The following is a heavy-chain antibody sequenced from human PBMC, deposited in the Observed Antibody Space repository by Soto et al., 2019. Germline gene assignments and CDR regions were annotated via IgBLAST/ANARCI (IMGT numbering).Heavy chain of an antibody. CDR2: IYYSGST. J-gene: IGHJ6*02. CDR1: GGSISSYY. D-gene: IGHD3-16*01. V-gene: IGHV4-59*01. Sequence: PSETLSLTCTVSGGSISSYYWSWIRQPPGKGLEWIGYIYYSGSTNYNPSLKSRVTISVDTSKNQFSLKLSSVTAADTAVYYCARDVWSSLNYYYGMDVWGQGTTVTVSS. CDR3: ARDVWSSLNYYYGMDV.